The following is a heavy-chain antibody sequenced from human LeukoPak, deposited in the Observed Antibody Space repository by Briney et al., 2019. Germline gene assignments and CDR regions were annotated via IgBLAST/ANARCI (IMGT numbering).Heavy chain of an antibody. CDR3: ASSKGGITMIVVVNSAFDV. Sequence: ASVKVSCKTSGYTFTNYAIHWVRQAPGQRLEWMGWINVGNGNTKYSQEFQGRVTLTTDTSTSTAYMELRSLRSDDTAVYYCASSKGGITMIVVVNSAFDVWGPGTMVTVSS. J-gene: IGHJ3*01. CDR2: INVGNGNT. V-gene: IGHV1-3*01. D-gene: IGHD3-22*01. CDR1: GYTFTNYA.